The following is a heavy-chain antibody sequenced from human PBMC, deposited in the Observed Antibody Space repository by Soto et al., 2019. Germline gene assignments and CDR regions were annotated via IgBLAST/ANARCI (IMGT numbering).Heavy chain of an antibody. CDR1: GDTFKNCV. D-gene: IGHD3-10*01. J-gene: IGHJ6*02. CDR3: AAELGFGKLSVV. Sequence: QVQVVQSGVEVRRPGSSVKVSCTASGDTFKNCVISWVRQAPGQGLEWMGGIIPLFGTTDFAQRFQGRLTITTDESTTTAYMELSRLISEDTATYYCAAELGFGKLSVVWGQGTTVIVSS. CDR2: IIPLFGTT. V-gene: IGHV1-69*01.